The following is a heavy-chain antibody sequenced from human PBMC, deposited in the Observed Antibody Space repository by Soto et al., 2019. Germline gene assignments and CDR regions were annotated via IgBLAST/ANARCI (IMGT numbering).Heavy chain of an antibody. V-gene: IGHV3-30-3*01. D-gene: IGHD4-17*01. CDR1: GFTFSSYA. J-gene: IGHJ3*02. CDR2: ILYDGNNK. Sequence: QVQLVESGGGVVQPGRSLRLSCAASGFTFSSYAMHWVRQAPGKGLEWVAVILYDGNNKFYGDSVKGRFTISRDNSKNTLDLQMNSLRDEDTAVYYCARDRATVTTEFDAFDIWGQGTIVTVSS. CDR3: ARDRATVTTEFDAFDI.